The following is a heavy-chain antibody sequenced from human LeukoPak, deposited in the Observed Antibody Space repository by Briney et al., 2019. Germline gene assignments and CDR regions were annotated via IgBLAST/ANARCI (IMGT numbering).Heavy chain of an antibody. V-gene: IGHV4-34*01. Sequence: ASETLSLTCAVYGESFSSYYWSWIRQPPGKGLEWIGEINHSGNTNYNPSLKSRVTISVGTSKNQFSLKLSSVTAADTAVYYCARVDGDGYNIPDYWGQGTLVTVSS. CDR1: GESFSSYY. CDR3: ARVDGDGYNIPDY. CDR2: INHSGNT. D-gene: IGHD5-24*01. J-gene: IGHJ4*02.